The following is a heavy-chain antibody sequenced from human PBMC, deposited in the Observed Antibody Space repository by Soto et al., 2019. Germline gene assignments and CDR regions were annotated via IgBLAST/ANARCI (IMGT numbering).Heavy chain of an antibody. V-gene: IGHV3-23*01. CDR1: GFAFSSYG. J-gene: IGHJ4*02. Sequence: EVQLLESGGGLVQPGGSLRLSCAASGFAFSSYGMSWVRQAPGKGPEWVSVIGGGGGGTYYADSVKGRFTISTDNSKNTLYLQMNNLRAEDTAVYYCAKDRRSGSYHRNFDYWGQGTLVTVSS. D-gene: IGHD1-26*01. CDR2: IGGGGGGT. CDR3: AKDRRSGSYHRNFDY.